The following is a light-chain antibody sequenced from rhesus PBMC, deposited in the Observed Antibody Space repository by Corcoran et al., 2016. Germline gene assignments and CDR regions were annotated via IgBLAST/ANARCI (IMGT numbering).Light chain of an antibody. V-gene: IGKV3-31*02. J-gene: IGKJ1*01. Sequence: IVMTQSPATLSLSPGERATLSCRARQNVGTILAWYQQKPGQSPRLLMYGASTRATGIPERISGSGSGTDFPLTISGLEAEDFAFYFCQETSNLLTFGQGTEVELK. CDR2: GAS. CDR3: QETSNLLT. CDR1: QNVGTI.